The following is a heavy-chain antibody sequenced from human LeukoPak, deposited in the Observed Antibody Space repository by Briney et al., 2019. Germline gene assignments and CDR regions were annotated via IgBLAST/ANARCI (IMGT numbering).Heavy chain of an antibody. J-gene: IGHJ5*02. Sequence: ASVNVSCKASGYTFITYGISWVRQAPGQGLEWMGWISAYNGNTNYAQKLQGRVTMTTDTSTSTAYMELRSLRSDDTAVYYCARLSYLLDIVVVPAAITNNWFDPWGQGTLVTVSS. V-gene: IGHV1-18*04. CDR2: ISAYNGNT. CDR3: ARLSYLLDIVVVPAAITNNWFDP. D-gene: IGHD2-2*03. CDR1: GYTFITYG.